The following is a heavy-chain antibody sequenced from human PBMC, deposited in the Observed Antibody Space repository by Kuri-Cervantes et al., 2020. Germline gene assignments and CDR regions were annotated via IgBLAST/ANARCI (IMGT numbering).Heavy chain of an antibody. CDR1: GFTFSTYA. Sequence: GSLRLSCAASGFTFSTYAMHWVRQTPGKGLEWVSVISNHGRQKYYADSVKGRFTISRDNSKNTLYLQMNSLRAEDTAMYYCAREYRYYYYYMDVWGKGTTVTVSS. J-gene: IGHJ6*03. CDR2: ISNHGRQK. V-gene: IGHV3-30*07. D-gene: IGHD1-1*01. CDR3: AREYRYYYYYMDV.